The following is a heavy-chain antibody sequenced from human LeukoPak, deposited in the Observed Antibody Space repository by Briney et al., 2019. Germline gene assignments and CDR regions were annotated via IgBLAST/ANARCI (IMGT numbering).Heavy chain of an antibody. CDR1: GGSFSDYN. CDR3: ARAQAVVVLVATDWFDP. J-gene: IGHJ5*02. D-gene: IGHD2-15*01. CDR2: INHSGSI. V-gene: IGHV4-34*01. Sequence: SETLSLTCAVYGGSFSDYNWKWIRQPPGKGLEWIEEINHSGSINYNPSLKGRVTISVDTSKNQFSLKLSSVTAADTAVYYCARAQAVVVLVATDWFDPWGQGTLVTVSS.